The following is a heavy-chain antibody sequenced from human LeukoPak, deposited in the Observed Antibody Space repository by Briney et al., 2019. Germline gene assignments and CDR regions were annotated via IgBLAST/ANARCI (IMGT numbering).Heavy chain of an antibody. V-gene: IGHV4-59*01. Sequence: RSSETLSLTCTVSGGSISSYYWSWIRQPPRKGLEWIGYIYYSGSTNYNPSLKSRATISVDTSKNQFSLKLSSVTAADTAVYYCARTYYDSSGPLDYWGQGTLVTVSS. CDR3: ARTYYDSSGPLDY. D-gene: IGHD3-22*01. CDR1: GGSISSYY. J-gene: IGHJ4*02. CDR2: IYYSGST.